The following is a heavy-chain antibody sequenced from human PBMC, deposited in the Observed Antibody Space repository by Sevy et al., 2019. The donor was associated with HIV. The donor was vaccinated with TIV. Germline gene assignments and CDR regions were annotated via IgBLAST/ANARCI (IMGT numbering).Heavy chain of an antibody. CDR3: AKGGSGGIDRYGMDV. CDR2: IRYDGINK. D-gene: IGHD6-25*01. J-gene: IGHJ6*02. Sequence: GGSLRLSCAASGFRFNNFGMYWVRQAPGKGLEGVAFIRYDGINKYYVDSVKGRSTISRDNSKDTLYLEMKSLRLEDTAIYYCAKGGSGGIDRYGMDVWGQWTTVTVSS. CDR1: GFRFNNFG. V-gene: IGHV3-30*02.